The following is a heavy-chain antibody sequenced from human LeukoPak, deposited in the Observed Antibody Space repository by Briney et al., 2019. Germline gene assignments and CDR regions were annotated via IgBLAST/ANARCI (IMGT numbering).Heavy chain of an antibody. CDR2: ISGSGLST. CDR1: GFTCSSYA. V-gene: IGHV3-23*01. J-gene: IGHJ4*02. CDR3: AKVAYYYDSSGSLYQPVDY. Sequence: PGGSLRLSCAASGFTCSSYAMSLVRQAPGKGLEWVSAISGSGLSTYYADSVKGRFTVSRDNSKNSLYLQMNSLRAEDTALYYCAKVAYYYDSSGSLYQPVDYWGQGTLVTVSS. D-gene: IGHD3-22*01.